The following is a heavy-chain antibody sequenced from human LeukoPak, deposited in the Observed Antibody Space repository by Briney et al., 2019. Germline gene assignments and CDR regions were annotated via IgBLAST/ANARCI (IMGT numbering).Heavy chain of an antibody. D-gene: IGHD5-18*01. J-gene: IGHJ4*02. CDR3: AREDTATVFDY. CDR2: ISTSDRTI. Sequence: GGSLRLSCAASGFTFSSYEMNWVRQAPGKGLEWVSYISTSDRTIYYADSVKGRFTISRDNAKNSLYLQMNSLRAEDTAVYYCAREDTATVFDYWGQGTLVTVSS. V-gene: IGHV3-48*03. CDR1: GFTFSSYE.